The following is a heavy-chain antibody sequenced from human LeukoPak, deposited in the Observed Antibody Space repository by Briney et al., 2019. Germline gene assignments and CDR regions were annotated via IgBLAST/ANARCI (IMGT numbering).Heavy chain of an antibody. CDR3: AREGRCGGSCFLYYYYGMDV. V-gene: IGHV1-18*04. CDR2: ISANNSNT. D-gene: IGHD2-15*01. Sequence: EDSVKVSCKASGYTFTGYYMHWVRQAPGHGLEWMGWISANNSNTNYAQKLQGRVTMTTDTSTSTAYMELRSLRSDDTAVYYCAREGRCGGSCFLYYYYGMDVWGQGTTVTVSS. J-gene: IGHJ6*02. CDR1: GYTFTGYY.